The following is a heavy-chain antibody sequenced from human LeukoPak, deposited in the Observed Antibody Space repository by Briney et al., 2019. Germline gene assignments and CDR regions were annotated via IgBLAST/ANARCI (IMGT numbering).Heavy chain of an antibody. CDR1: GFTFSSYW. CDR3: ARVRRYSSSWYYYYYMDV. D-gene: IGHD6-13*01. Sequence: PGGSLRLSCAASGFTFSSYWMSWVRQAPGKGLEWVANIKQDGSEKYYVDSVKGRFTISRDNAKNSLYLQTNSLRAEDTAVYYCARVRRYSSSWYYYYYMDVWGKGTTVTVSS. J-gene: IGHJ6*03. V-gene: IGHV3-7*01. CDR2: IKQDGSEK.